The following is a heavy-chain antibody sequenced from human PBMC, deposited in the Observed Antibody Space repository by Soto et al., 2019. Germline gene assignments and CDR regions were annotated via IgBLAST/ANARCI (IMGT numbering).Heavy chain of an antibody. CDR1: GGSFSGYY. Sequence: QVQLQQWGAGLLKPSETLSLTCAVYGGSFSGYYWSWIRQPPGKGLEWIGEINHSGSTNYNPSLTSRVTIPVDTSKNQFSLKLSSVTAADTAVYYCARGRGIAVARRWFDPWGQGTLVTVSS. CDR3: ARGRGIAVARRWFDP. J-gene: IGHJ5*02. CDR2: INHSGST. D-gene: IGHD6-19*01. V-gene: IGHV4-34*01.